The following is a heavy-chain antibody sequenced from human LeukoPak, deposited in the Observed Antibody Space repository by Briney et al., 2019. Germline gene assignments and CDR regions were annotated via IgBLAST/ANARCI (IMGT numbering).Heavy chain of an antibody. CDR2: INYSGTT. CDR1: GDSVSSSTYY. V-gene: IGHV4-39*01. CDR3: TSNTGSYVDF. D-gene: IGHD1-26*01. J-gene: IGHJ4*02. Sequence: SETLSLICTVSGDSVSSSTYYWGWIRQPPGKGLEWIGGINYSGTTYYNPSLKSRVTISVDTSKNQFSLKLSSVTAADTAVYHCTSNTGSYVDFWGQGTLVTVSS.